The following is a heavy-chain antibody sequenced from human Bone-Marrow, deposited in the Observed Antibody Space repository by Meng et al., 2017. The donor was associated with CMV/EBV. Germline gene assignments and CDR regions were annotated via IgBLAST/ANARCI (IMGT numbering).Heavy chain of an antibody. D-gene: IGHD3-3*01. V-gene: IGHV3-48*03. CDR1: GFTFSSYA. CDR3: ARDTSDFWRGYHYYYYGTDV. J-gene: IGHJ6*02. CDR2: ISSSGSTI. Sequence: GESLKISCAASGFTFSSYAMSWVRQAPGKGLEWVSYISSSGSTIYYADSVKGRFTISRDNAKNSLYLQMNSLRAEDTAVYYCARDTSDFWRGYHYYYYGTDVWGQGTTVTVSS.